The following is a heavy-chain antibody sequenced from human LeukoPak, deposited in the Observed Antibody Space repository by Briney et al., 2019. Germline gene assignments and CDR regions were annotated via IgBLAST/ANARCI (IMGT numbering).Heavy chain of an antibody. D-gene: IGHD5-24*01. CDR2: INPSGGTT. Sequence: ASVKVSCKASGYTFTRYYMHWVRQAPGQGLAWMGIINPSGGTTSCAQKFQGRVTVTRDTSTTTVYMELNSLRSEDTAVYYCARDSYNDYYFDYWGQGTLVTVSS. CDR1: GYTFTRYY. CDR3: ARDSYNDYYFDY. V-gene: IGHV1-46*01. J-gene: IGHJ4*02.